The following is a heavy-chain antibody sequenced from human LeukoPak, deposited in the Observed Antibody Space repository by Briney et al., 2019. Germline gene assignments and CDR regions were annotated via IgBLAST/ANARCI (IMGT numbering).Heavy chain of an antibody. CDR3: TTDPAPQVY. J-gene: IGHJ4*02. CDR2: IKSKTDGGTT. Sequence: GGSLRLSCAASGFTVSSNYMSWVRQAPGKGLEWVGRIKSKTDGGTTDYAAPVKGRFTISRDDSKNTLYLQMNSLKTEDTAVYYCTTDPAPQVYWGQGTLVTVSS. V-gene: IGHV3-15*01. CDR1: GFTVSSNY.